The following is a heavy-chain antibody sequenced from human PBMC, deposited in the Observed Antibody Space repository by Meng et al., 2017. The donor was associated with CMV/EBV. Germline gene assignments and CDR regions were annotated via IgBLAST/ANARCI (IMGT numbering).Heavy chain of an antibody. J-gene: IGHJ4*02. CDR2: ISYDGSNK. Sequence: GESLKIPCAASGFTFSSYAMHWVRQAPGKGLEWVAVISYDGSNKYYADSVKGRFTISRDNSKNTLYLQMNSLRAEDTAVYYCARECRIAGKDYWGQGTLVTVSS. CDR3: ARECRIAGKDY. D-gene: IGHD6-13*01. CDR1: GFTFSSYA. V-gene: IGHV3-30*04.